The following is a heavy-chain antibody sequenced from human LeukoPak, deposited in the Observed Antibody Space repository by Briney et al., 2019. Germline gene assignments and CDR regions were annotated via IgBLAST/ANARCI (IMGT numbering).Heavy chain of an antibody. CDR1: GGTFSSYA. V-gene: IGHV1-2*04. Sequence: ASVKVSCKASGGTFSSYAISWVRQAPGQGLEWMGWINPNSGGTNYAQKFQGWVTMTRDTSISTAYMELSRLRSDDTAVYYCARTLRGGYYGMDVWGQGTTVTVSS. D-gene: IGHD3-10*01. J-gene: IGHJ6*02. CDR3: ARTLRGGYYGMDV. CDR2: INPNSGGT.